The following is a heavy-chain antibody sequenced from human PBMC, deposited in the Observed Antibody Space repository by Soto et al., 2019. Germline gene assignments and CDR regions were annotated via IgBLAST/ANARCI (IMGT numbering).Heavy chain of an antibody. J-gene: IGHJ2*01. V-gene: IGHV3-23*01. D-gene: IGHD4-17*01. CDR2: ISGSGGST. CDR1: GFTFSSYA. Sequence: EVQLLESGGGLVQPGGSLRLSCAASGFTFSSYAMSWVRQAPGKGLEWVSAISGSGGSTYYADSVKGRFTISRDNSKNALYLQMTSLRAEDTAVYYCAKRGLVGDSHRYWYFDLWGRGTLVTVSA. CDR3: AKRGLVGDSHRYWYFDL.